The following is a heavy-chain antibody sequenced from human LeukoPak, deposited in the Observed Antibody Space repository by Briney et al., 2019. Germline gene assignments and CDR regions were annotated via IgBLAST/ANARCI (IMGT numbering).Heavy chain of an antibody. Sequence: GASVKVSCKASGGTFSSYAISWVRQAPGQGLEWMGRIIPIFGTPNYAQKFKGRVTITTDESTSTAYMELSSLRSEDTAVYYCARAREMATISDYYYYYMDVWGKGTTVTVSS. CDR3: ARAREMATISDYYYYYMDV. J-gene: IGHJ6*03. CDR1: GGTFSSYA. D-gene: IGHD5-24*01. V-gene: IGHV1-69*05. CDR2: IIPIFGTP.